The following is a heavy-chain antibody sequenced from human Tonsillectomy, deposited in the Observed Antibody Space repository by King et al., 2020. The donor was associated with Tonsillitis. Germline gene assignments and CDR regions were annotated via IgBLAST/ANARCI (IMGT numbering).Heavy chain of an antibody. V-gene: IGHV1-2*02. J-gene: IGHJ4*02. CDR1: GYTFTGYY. D-gene: IGHD5-24*01. CDR2: INPNSGGA. CDR3: ARDALQLADISDC. Sequence: QLVQSGAEVKKPGASVKVSCKASGYTFTGYYMHWVRQAPGQGLEWMGWINPNSGGANYAQKFQGRVPMTRDTSISTAYMALSRLRSDDTAVYYCARDALQLADISDCWGQGTLVTVSS.